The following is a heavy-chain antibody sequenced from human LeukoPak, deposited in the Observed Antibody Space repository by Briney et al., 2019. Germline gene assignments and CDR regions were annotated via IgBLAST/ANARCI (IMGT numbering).Heavy chain of an antibody. CDR3: ANDPAGYCSGGSCYALDDY. D-gene: IGHD2-15*01. CDR1: GFTFSSYA. Sequence: PGGSLRLSCAASGFTFSSYAMSWVRQAPGKGLEWVSAISGSGGSTYYADSVKGRFTISRDNSKNTLYLQMNSLRAEDTAVYYCANDPAGYCSGGSCYALDDYWGQGTLVTVSS. V-gene: IGHV3-23*01. CDR2: ISGSGGST. J-gene: IGHJ4*02.